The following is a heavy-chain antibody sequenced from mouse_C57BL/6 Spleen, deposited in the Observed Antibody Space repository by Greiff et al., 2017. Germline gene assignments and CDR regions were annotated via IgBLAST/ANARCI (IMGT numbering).Heavy chain of an antibody. CDR2: INPNYGTT. D-gene: IGHD1-1*01. J-gene: IGHJ2*01. CDR1: GYSFTDYN. V-gene: IGHV1-39*01. CDR3: ARGGSVGWDYYGSSLDY. Sequence: VQLQQSGPELVKPGASVKISCKASGYSFTDYNMNWVKQSNGKSLEWIGVINPNYGTTSYNQKFKGKATLTVDQSSSTAYMQLNSLTSEYSEVYYCARGGSVGWDYYGSSLDYWGQGTTLTVSS.